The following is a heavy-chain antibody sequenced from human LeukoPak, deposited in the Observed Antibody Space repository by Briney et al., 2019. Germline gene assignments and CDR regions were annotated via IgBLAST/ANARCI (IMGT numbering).Heavy chain of an antibody. Sequence: ASVKVSCKASGYTFTSYDINWVRQATGQGLEWMGWMNPNSGNTGYAQKFQGRVTITRNTSISTAYMELSSLRSEDTAVYYCARVREGRNKWELSYWGQGTLVTVSS. CDR2: MNPNSGNT. V-gene: IGHV1-8*03. D-gene: IGHD1-26*01. J-gene: IGHJ4*02. CDR3: ARVREGRNKWELSY. CDR1: GYTFTSYD.